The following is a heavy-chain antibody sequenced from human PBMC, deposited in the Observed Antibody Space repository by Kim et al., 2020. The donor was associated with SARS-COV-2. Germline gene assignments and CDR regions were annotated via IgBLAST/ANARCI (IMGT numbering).Heavy chain of an antibody. CDR2: ISGSGGST. Sequence: GGSLRLSCAASGFTFSSYAMSWVRQAPGKGLEWVSAISGSGGSTYYADSVKGRFTISRDNSKNTLYLQMNSLRAEDTAVYYCAKSSLGFGELLHTFFDYWGQGTLVTVSS. CDR3: AKSSLGFGELLHTFFDY. D-gene: IGHD3-10*01. J-gene: IGHJ4*02. CDR1: GFTFSSYA. V-gene: IGHV3-23*01.